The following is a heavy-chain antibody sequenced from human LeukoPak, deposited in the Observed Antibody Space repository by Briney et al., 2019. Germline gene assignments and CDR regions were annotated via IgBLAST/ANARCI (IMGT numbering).Heavy chain of an antibody. V-gene: IGHV1-46*01. CDR1: GYTFTRNF. J-gene: IGHJ4*02. D-gene: IGHD1-1*01. Sequence: ASVKVSCKASGYTFTRNFLHWVRRAPGQGVEGMGVINPSDGGTTYTQKFQGRVTLTRETTKRTVYMEFSSLTSNDTAVYYCAKEGAPTGTTSGLDYWGQGTLVTVSS. CDR2: INPSDGGT. CDR3: AKEGAPTGTTSGLDY.